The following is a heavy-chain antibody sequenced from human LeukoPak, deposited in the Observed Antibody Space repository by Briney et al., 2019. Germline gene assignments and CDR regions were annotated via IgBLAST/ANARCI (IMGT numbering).Heavy chain of an antibody. CDR2: ISSSSSYI. CDR1: GFTFSSYS. J-gene: IGHJ4*02. V-gene: IGHV3-21*01. CDR3: ARVGAEYGDYCFDY. D-gene: IGHD4-17*01. Sequence: GGSLRLSCAASGFTFSSYSMNWVRQAPGKGLEWVSSISSSSSYIYYADSVKGRFTISRDNAKNSLYLQMNSLRAEDTAVYYCARVGAEYGDYCFDYWGQGTLVTVSS.